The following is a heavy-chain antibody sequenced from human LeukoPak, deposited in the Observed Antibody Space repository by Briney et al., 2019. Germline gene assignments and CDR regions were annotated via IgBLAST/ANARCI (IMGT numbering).Heavy chain of an antibody. CDR2: IYYSGST. CDR1: GGSISSYH. D-gene: IGHD2/OR15-2a*01. V-gene: IGHV4-59*01. Sequence: SETLFLTCTVSGGSISSYHWSWIRQPPGKGLEWIGYIYYSGSTNYNPSLKSRVTISVDTSKNQFSLMLSSVTAADTAVYYCARGNTPGWTTADAFDLWGQGTMVTVSS. CDR3: ARGNTPGWTTADAFDL. J-gene: IGHJ3*01.